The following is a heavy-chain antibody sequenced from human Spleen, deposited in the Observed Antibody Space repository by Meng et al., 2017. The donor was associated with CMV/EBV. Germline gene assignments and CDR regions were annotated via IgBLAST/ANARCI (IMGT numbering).Heavy chain of an antibody. CDR2: ISAYNGNT. J-gene: IGHJ6*02. V-gene: IGHV1-18*01. CDR3: ARDDLSYGMDV. CDR1: GYTFTSYG. Sequence: ASVKVSCKASGYTFTSYGISWVRQAPGQGLEWMGWISAYNGNTNYAQKLQGRVTMTTDTSTSTAYMELSRLRSDDTAVYYCARDDLSYGMDVWGQGTTVTVSS.